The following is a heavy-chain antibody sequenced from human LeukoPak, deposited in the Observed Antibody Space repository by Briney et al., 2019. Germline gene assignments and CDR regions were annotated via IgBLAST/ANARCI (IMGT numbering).Heavy chain of an antibody. J-gene: IGHJ4*02. CDR3: ARLAVTFDS. D-gene: IGHD4-17*01. CDR2: IYYSGST. CDR1: GGSISSYY. V-gene: IGHV4-39*02. Sequence: KTSETLSLTCTVSGGSISSYYWGWIRQPPGKGLEWIGSIYYSGSTYYNPSLKSRVTISVDTSKNHFSLKLSSVTAAGTAVYYCARLAVTFDSWGQGTLVTVSS.